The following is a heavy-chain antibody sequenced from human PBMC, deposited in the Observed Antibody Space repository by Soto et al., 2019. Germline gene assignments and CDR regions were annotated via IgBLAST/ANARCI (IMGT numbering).Heavy chain of an antibody. D-gene: IGHD6-6*01. CDR1: GGSFSGYY. CDR2: INHSGST. J-gene: IGHJ6*02. V-gene: IGHV4-34*01. Sequence: SETLALTCAVYGGSFSGYYWSWIRQPPGKGLEWIGEINHSGSTNYNPSLKSRVTISVDTSKNQFSLKLSSVTAADTAVYYCARYIAARRGYYYGMDVWGQGTTVTVSS. CDR3: ARYIAARRGYYYGMDV.